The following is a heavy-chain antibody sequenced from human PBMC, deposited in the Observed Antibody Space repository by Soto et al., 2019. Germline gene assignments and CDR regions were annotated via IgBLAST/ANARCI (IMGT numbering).Heavy chain of an antibody. CDR1: GFTFSSYG. V-gene: IGHV3-33*01. Sequence: GGSLRLSCAASGFTFSSYGMHWVRQAPGKGLEGVAVIWYDGSNKYYADSVKGRFTISRDNSKNTLYLQMNSLRAEDTAVYYCARDPDITMIVVGLFDYWGQGTLVTVSS. D-gene: IGHD3-22*01. CDR2: IWYDGSNK. J-gene: IGHJ4*02. CDR3: ARDPDITMIVVGLFDY.